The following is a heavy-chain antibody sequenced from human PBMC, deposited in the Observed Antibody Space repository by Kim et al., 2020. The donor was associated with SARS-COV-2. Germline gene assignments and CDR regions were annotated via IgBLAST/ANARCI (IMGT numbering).Heavy chain of an antibody. J-gene: IGHJ6*02. Sequence: SVKVSCKASGGTFSSYAISWVRQAPGQGLEWMGGIIPIFGTANYAQKFQGRVTITADESTSTAYMELSSLRSEDTAVYYCAVGGGFGEFSHYYGMDVWGQGTTVTVSS. D-gene: IGHD3-10*01. CDR3: AVGGGFGEFSHYYGMDV. CDR2: IIPIFGTA. CDR1: GGTFSSYA. V-gene: IGHV1-69*13.